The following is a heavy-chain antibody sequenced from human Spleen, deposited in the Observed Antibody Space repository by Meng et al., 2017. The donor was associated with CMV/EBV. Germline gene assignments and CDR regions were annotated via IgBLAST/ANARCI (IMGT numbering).Heavy chain of an antibody. V-gene: IGHV5-51*01. CDR2: IYPDDSDT. J-gene: IGHJ4*01. D-gene: IGHD6-6*01. Sequence: GGSLRLSCSTSGYKFTNYWIGWVRQMPGKGLEWMGFIYPDDSDTKYSQSFQVQVSISADKSISTAYLHWSSLKASDTAMYYCARYDSSSSVGYFEFWGHGTLVTVSS. CDR1: GYKFTNYW. CDR3: ARYDSSSSVGYFEF.